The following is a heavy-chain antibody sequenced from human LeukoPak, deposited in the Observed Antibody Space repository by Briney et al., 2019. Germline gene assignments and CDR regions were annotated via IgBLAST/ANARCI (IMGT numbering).Heavy chain of an antibody. CDR1: GGSISSSSYY. V-gene: IGHV4-39*07. D-gene: IGHD3-22*01. CDR3: AREARYYYDSRTNDAFDV. Sequence: SETLSLTCTVSGGSISSSSYYWGWIRQPPGKGLEWIGSIYYSGSTYYNPSLKSRVTISVDTSKNQFSLKLSSVTAADTAVYYCAREARYYYDSRTNDAFDVWGQGTMVTVSS. CDR2: IYYSGST. J-gene: IGHJ3*01.